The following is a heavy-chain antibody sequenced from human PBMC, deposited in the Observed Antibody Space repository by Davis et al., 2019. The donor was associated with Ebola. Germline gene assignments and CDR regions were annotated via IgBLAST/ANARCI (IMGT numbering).Heavy chain of an antibody. D-gene: IGHD3-16*01. Sequence: MPSETLSLTCTVSGDSIGSSSYYWGWIRQPPGKGLEWIGSIYYSGSTYYNPSLKSRVTISVDTVKNQFSLKLSSVTATDTAVYYCASHQTGRGISFGAGGYYFDYWGQGTLVTVSS. CDR2: IYYSGST. CDR3: ASHQTGRGISFGAGGYYFDY. CDR1: GDSIGSSSYY. J-gene: IGHJ4*02. V-gene: IGHV4-39*01.